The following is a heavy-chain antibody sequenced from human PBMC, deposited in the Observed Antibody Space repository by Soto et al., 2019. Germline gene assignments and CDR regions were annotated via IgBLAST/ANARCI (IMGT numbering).Heavy chain of an antibody. CDR1: GGSISSSNW. CDR2: IYHSGST. V-gene: IGHV4-4*02. CDR3: ARKYNWNYIGGWFDP. D-gene: IGHD1-7*01. J-gene: IGHJ5*02. Sequence: SETLSLTCAVSGGSISSSNWWSWVRQPPGKGLEWIGEIYHSGSTNYNPSLKSRVTISVDKSKNQFSLKLSSVTAADTAVYYCARKYNWNYIGGWFDPWGQGTLVTVS.